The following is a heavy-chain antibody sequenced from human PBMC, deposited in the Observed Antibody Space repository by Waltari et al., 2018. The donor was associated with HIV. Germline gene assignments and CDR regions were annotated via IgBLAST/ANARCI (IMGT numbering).Heavy chain of an antibody. D-gene: IGHD1-26*01. V-gene: IGHV4-39*07. CDR3: ARHKNRGSYFPVDF. CDR1: GFSISSNNYY. Sequence: QLQLHESGPGLVKPSETLSLTCIVSGFSISSNNYYWGWIRQPQGKGPGWIGNIFYSGPTNSNPTLRSQVTISIDTSKSQFSLNLDSVTAADTAIYYCARHKNRGSYFPVDFWGQGTLVAVSS. J-gene: IGHJ4*02. CDR2: IFYSGPT.